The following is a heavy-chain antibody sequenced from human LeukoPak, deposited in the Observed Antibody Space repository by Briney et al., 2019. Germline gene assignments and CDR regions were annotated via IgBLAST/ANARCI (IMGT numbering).Heavy chain of an antibody. J-gene: IGHJ4*02. V-gene: IGHV4-39*07. CDR3: ARVRLWFGDHLDDY. D-gene: IGHD3-10*01. Sequence: SETLSLTCTVSGGSIRSSNYYWAWIRQPPGKGLEWIGSILQSGSTFYNPSLESRITISVDTSKNQFSLKLSSVTAADTAVYYCARVRLWFGDHLDDYWGQGTLVTVSS. CDR2: ILQSGST. CDR1: GGSIRSSNYY.